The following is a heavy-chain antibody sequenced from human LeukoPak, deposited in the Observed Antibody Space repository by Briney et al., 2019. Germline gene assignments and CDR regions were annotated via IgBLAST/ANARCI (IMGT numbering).Heavy chain of an antibody. CDR3: ARDPYSGYDLQAFDY. Sequence: GGSLRLSCAASGFTFSSYSMNWVRQVPGKGLEWVSYISSSSSTIYYADSVKGRFTISRDNAKNSLYLQMNSLRAEDTAVYYCARDPYSGYDLQAFDYWGQGTLVTVSS. V-gene: IGHV3-48*01. D-gene: IGHD5-12*01. CDR2: ISSSSSTI. CDR1: GFTFSSYS. J-gene: IGHJ4*02.